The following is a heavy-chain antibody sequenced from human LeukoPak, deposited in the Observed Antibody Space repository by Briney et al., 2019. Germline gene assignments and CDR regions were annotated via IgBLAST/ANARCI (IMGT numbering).Heavy chain of an antibody. CDR2: ISDSGSP. CDR1: GCSINTYY. D-gene: IGHD2-15*01. J-gene: IGHJ5*02. V-gene: IGHV4-59*01. Sequence: SGTLCLTCTASGCSINTYYWSWLRQAPGKGLEWIGYISDSGSPSYNSSLKSRVTISIDTSKKQFYLMLSSVTAADTAIYYCARSTQRYCSGRTCFPYWFDPWGRGALVTVSS. CDR3: ARSTQRYCSGRTCFPYWFDP.